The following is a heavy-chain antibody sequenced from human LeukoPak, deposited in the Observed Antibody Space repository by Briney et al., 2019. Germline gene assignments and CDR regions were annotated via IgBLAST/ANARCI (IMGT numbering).Heavy chain of an antibody. D-gene: IGHD3-22*01. V-gene: IGHV4-34*01. Sequence: SETLSLTCAVYGGSFSGYYSSWIRQPPGKGLEWSGEINHSGSTNYNTSLKSRVTISVDNSKNQFSLKLRSVTAADTAVYYCARGQWLLRRYYFDYWGQGTLVTVSS. CDR3: ARGQWLLRRYYFDY. CDR2: INHSGST. J-gene: IGHJ4*02. CDR1: GGSFSGYY.